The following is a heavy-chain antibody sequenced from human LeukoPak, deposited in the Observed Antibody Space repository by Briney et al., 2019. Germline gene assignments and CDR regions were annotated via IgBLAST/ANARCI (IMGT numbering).Heavy chain of an antibody. Sequence: SCKASGGTFSSYAISWVRQAPGQGLEWVAVISYDGSNKYYADSVKGRFTISRDNSKNTLYLQMNSLRAEDTAVYYCATAGYYDSSGYFEIVSPLDYWGQGTLVTVSS. CDR2: ISYDGSNK. J-gene: IGHJ4*02. D-gene: IGHD3-22*01. CDR1: GGTFSSYA. CDR3: ATAGYYDSSGYFEIVSPLDY. V-gene: IGHV3-30*16.